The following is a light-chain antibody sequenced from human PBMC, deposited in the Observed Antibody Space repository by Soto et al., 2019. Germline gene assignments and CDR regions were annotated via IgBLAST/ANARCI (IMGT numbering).Light chain of an antibody. Sequence: EIVFTQSPGTLSLSPGERATLSCRASQTVTNDYLAWYQQKDGQAPRLLIYDASTRATGIPDRFSGSGSGPEYTLTISRLEPEDFAVYSCQQYGFSPISFGQGTRLEIK. CDR1: QTVTNDY. CDR3: QQYGFSPIS. J-gene: IGKJ5*01. CDR2: DAS. V-gene: IGKV3-20*01.